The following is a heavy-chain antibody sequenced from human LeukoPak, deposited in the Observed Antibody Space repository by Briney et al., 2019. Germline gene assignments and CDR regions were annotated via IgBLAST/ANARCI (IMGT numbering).Heavy chain of an antibody. CDR3: AREMGDKYSSSWALDL. Sequence: PGGSLRLSCAASGFTFSSYSMNWVRQAPGKGLEWVSSISSSSSYIYYADSVKGRFTISRDNAKNSLYLQMNSLRAEDTAVYYCAREMGDKYSSSWALDLWGRGTLVTVSS. V-gene: IGHV3-21*01. CDR2: ISSSSSYI. CDR1: GFTFSSYS. J-gene: IGHJ2*01. D-gene: IGHD6-13*01.